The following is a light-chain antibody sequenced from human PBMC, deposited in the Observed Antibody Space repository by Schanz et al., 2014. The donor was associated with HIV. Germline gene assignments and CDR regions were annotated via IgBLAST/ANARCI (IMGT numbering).Light chain of an antibody. CDR2: GNS. V-gene: IGLV1-40*01. CDR1: SSNIGAGYD. Sequence: QSVLTQPPSVSGAPGQRVTISCTGSSSNIGAGYDVHWYQQLPGTAPKLLIYGNSNRPSGVPDRFSGSKSGTSAFLAIAGLQAEDEGDYFCQSYDNSLGVHYVFGSGTKVTVL. CDR3: QSYDNSLGVHYV. J-gene: IGLJ1*01.